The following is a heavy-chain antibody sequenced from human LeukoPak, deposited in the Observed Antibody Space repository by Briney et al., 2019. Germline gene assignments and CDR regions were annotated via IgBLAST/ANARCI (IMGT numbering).Heavy chain of an antibody. J-gene: IGHJ4*02. CDR1: GGSISSSSYY. CDR3: ARVPTVTFFDY. Sequence: SETLSLTCTVSGGSISSSSYYWGWIRQPPGKRLEWIGSIYYSRSTYYNPSLKSRVTISVDTSKNQFSLKLSSVTAADTAVYYCARVPTVTFFDYWGQGTLVTVSS. D-gene: IGHD4-17*01. CDR2: IYYSRST. V-gene: IGHV4-39*01.